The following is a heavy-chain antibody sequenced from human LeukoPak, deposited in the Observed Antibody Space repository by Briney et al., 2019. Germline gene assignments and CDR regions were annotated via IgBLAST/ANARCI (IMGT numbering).Heavy chain of an antibody. J-gene: IGHJ4*02. Sequence: SETLSLTCTVSGVSINSGDYYWSWIRQPPGKGLEWIGHIYYSGSIYYNPSLKSRVIISLDTSKNQFSLKLSSVTAADTAVYYCGRGRYSSSWDVDYWGQGTLVTVSS. V-gene: IGHV4-30-4*01. CDR1: GVSINSGDYY. CDR2: IYYSGSI. CDR3: GRGRYSSSWDVDY. D-gene: IGHD6-13*01.